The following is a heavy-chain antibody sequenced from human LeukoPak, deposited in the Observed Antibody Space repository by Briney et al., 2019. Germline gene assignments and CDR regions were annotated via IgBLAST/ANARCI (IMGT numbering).Heavy chain of an antibody. D-gene: IGHD3-9*01. Sequence: GGSLRLSCAASGFIVSKNYMSWVRRAPGKGLEWVSYISSSSSYTNYADSVKGRFTISRDNARNSLYLQMNSLRVEDTAVYYCARVGFDWSYWYFDLWGRGTLVTVS. V-gene: IGHV3-11*05. CDR2: ISSSSSYT. J-gene: IGHJ2*01. CDR3: ARVGFDWSYWYFDL. CDR1: GFIVSKNY.